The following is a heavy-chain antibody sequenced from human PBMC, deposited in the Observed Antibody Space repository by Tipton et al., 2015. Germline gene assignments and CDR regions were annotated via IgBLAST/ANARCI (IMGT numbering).Heavy chain of an antibody. CDR3: GKWDV. Sequence: SLRLSCAASGFTVSDYYMSWIRQAPGKGLEWVSYSSRDGGTTYYADSVKGRFTISRDNARNSLFLQMNSLRAEDTAVYYCGKWDVWGQGTTVTVSS. J-gene: IGHJ6*02. CDR2: SSRDGGTT. V-gene: IGHV3-11*01. CDR1: GFTVSDYY.